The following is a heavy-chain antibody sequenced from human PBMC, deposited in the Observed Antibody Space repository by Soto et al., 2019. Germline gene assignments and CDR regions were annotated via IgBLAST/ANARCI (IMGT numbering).Heavy chain of an antibody. CDR2: IKSKTDSGTT. Sequence: GGSLRLSCAASGFTFSNAWMSWVRQAPGKGLEWVGRIKSKTDSGTTDYAATVKGRFTISSEDSQNTLNLQMNRLQTADTTVDYCTTTVDYSMIDSYFDYWGQGTLVT. D-gene: IGHD3-22*01. V-gene: IGHV3-15*01. CDR3: TTTVDYSMIDSYFDY. CDR1: GFTFSNAW. J-gene: IGHJ4*02.